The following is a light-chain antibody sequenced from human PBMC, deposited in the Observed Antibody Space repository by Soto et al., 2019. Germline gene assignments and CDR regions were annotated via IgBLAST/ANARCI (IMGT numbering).Light chain of an antibody. J-gene: IGLJ1*01. CDR3: QSYDSSPSGYV. Sequence: HSALTQPPSVSGAPGQRVTISCTGSGSNIGAGYDVHWYQQLPGTAPKLLIFANINRPSGVPDRFSGSKSGTSASLAITGLRAEDEADYYYQSYDSSPSGYVFGTGTKVTV. V-gene: IGLV1-40*01. CDR1: GSNIGAGYD. CDR2: ANI.